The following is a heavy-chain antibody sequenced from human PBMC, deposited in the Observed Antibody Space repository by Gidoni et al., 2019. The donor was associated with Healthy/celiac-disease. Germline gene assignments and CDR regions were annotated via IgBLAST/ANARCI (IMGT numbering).Heavy chain of an antibody. CDR1: GFTFSSYG. J-gene: IGHJ6*03. CDR3: ARERPWYGPYYYYYMDV. Sequence: QVQLVESGGGVVQPGRSLRLSCAASGFTFSSYGMHWVRQAPGKGLEWVAVIWYDGSNKYYADSVKGRFTISRDNSKNTLYLQMNSLRAEDTAVYYCARERPWYGPYYYYYMDVWGKGTTVTVSS. CDR2: IWYDGSNK. V-gene: IGHV3-33*01. D-gene: IGHD6-13*01.